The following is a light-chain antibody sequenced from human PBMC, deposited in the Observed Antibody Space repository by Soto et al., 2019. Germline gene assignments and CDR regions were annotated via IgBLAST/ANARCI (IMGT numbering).Light chain of an antibody. Sequence: DIQMTQSPSTLSGSVGDRVTITCRASQTISSWLAWYQQNPGKAPKLLIYKASTLKSGVPSRFSGSGSGTEFTLTISSLQPDDFATYYCQHYNCYSEAFGQGTKVELK. CDR1: QTISSW. CDR3: QHYNCYSEA. CDR2: KAS. V-gene: IGKV1-5*03. J-gene: IGKJ1*01.